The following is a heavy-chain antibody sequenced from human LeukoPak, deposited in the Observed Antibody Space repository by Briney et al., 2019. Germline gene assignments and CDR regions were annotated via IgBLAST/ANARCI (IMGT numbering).Heavy chain of an antibody. D-gene: IGHD3-10*01. CDR1: GFTFSSYG. Sequence: GGSLRLSCAASGFTFSSYGMHWVRQAPGKGLEWVSYISSSSSTIYYADSVKGRFTISRDNAKNSLYLQMNSLRDEDTAVYYCARAYYYGSGSYYSPHNYGMDVWGQGTTVTVSS. J-gene: IGHJ6*02. CDR2: ISSSSSTI. CDR3: ARAYYYGSGSYYSPHNYGMDV. V-gene: IGHV3-48*02.